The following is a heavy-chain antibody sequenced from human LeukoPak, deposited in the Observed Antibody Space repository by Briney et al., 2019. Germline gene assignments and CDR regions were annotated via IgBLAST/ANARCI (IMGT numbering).Heavy chain of an antibody. CDR1: GGSISSSSYY. V-gene: IGHV4-39*01. D-gene: IGHD6-19*01. J-gene: IGHJ4*02. CDR3: ARSHSESSGWYDY. Sequence: SETLSLTCTVSGGSISSSSYYWGWIRQPPGKGLEWIGSIYYSGSTYYNPSLKSRVTISVDTSKNQFSLKLSSVTAADTAVYYCARSHSESSGWYDYWGQGTLVTVSS. CDR2: IYYSGST.